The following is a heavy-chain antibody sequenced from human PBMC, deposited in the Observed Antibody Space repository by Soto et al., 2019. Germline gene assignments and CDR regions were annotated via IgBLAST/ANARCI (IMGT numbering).Heavy chain of an antibody. Sequence: EVQLLESGGGLVQPGGSLILSCAASGFTFSSYAMSWVRQAPGKGLEWVSAISGSGGSTYYADSVKGRFTISRDNSKNTLYLQMNSLRAEDTAVYYCAKVRSRFLEWLLFDYWGQGTLVTVSS. J-gene: IGHJ4*02. V-gene: IGHV3-23*01. CDR3: AKVRSRFLEWLLFDY. CDR1: GFTFSSYA. D-gene: IGHD3-3*01. CDR2: ISGSGGST.